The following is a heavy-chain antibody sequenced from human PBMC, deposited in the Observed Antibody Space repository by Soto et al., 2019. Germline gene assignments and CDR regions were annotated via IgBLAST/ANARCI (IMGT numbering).Heavy chain of an antibody. Sequence: QITLKESGPPLVKPTQTLTLTCTFSGFSLSTSGVGVGWIRQPPGKALEWLALIYWDDDKRYSPSLESNLTITKDTSKNQVVLTMTNIDPVDTATYDCAHTLYTCRYYYCYMDVWGKGTTVTVSS. CDR3: AHTLYTCRYYYCYMDV. CDR2: IYWDDDK. V-gene: IGHV2-5*02. J-gene: IGHJ6*03. CDR1: GFSLSTSGVG.